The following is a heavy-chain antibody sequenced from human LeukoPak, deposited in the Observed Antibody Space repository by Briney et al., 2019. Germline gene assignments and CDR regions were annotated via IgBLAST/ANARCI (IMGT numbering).Heavy chain of an antibody. V-gene: IGHV4-39*07. CDR3: AREEAAAGTGAFDI. Sequence: SETLSLTCTVSGGSISSSSYYWGWIRQPPGKGLEWIGSIYYSGSTYYNPSLKSRVTISVDTSKNQFSLKLSSVTAADTAVYYCAREEAAAGTGAFDIWGQGTMVTVSS. CDR2: IYYSGST. CDR1: GGSISSSSYY. J-gene: IGHJ3*02. D-gene: IGHD6-13*01.